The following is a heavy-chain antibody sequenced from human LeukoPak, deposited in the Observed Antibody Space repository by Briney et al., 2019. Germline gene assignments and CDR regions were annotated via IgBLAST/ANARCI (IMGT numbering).Heavy chain of an antibody. V-gene: IGHV4-4*07. D-gene: IGHD5-12*01. CDR2: VYATGTA. Sequence: PSETLSLTCSLSHGAISTFFWNWIRQPAGKPLEWIGRVYATGTANYNPSLQSRVTMSIDASQNQFSLRLSSVTAADTAMYYCARLNIAGGFDYWGQGTPVTVSS. J-gene: IGHJ4*02. CDR1: HGAISTFF. CDR3: ARLNIAGGFDY.